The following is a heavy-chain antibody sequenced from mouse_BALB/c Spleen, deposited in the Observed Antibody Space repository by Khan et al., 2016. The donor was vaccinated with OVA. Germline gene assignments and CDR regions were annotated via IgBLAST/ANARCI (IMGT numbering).Heavy chain of an antibody. J-gene: IGHJ4*01. Sequence: QVQLVQSGPELKKPGETVKISCKASGYTFTNYGMNWVKQSPGKALKWMGWINTYTGEPTYADDFKGRFAFSLETSASTAYLQINNLKNEDTATYFCARPPYFSYTLDHWGQGTSVTVSS. V-gene: IGHV9-3-1*01. CDR1: GYTFTNYG. D-gene: IGHD2-10*01. CDR3: ARPPYFSYTLDH. CDR2: INTYTGEP.